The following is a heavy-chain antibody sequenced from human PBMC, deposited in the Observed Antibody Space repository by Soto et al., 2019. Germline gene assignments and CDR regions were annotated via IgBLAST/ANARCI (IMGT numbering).Heavy chain of an antibody. CDR2: INHSGST. D-gene: IGHD3-22*01. J-gene: IGHJ6*02. CDR1: GGSLSGYY. Sequence: SETLFLTCAVYGGSLSGYYWSWIRQPPGKGLEWIGEINHSGSTNYNPSLKSRVTISVDTSKNQFSLKLSSVTAADTAVYYCARGFHYDSSGYAPYYYYGMDVWGQGTTVTVSS. CDR3: ARGFHYDSSGYAPYYYYGMDV. V-gene: IGHV4-34*01.